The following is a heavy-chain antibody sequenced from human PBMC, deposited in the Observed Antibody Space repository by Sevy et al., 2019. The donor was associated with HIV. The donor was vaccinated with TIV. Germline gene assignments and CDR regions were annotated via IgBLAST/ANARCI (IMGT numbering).Heavy chain of an antibody. CDR2: IRSKANSYAT. CDR1: GFTFSGSA. D-gene: IGHD3-22*01. CDR3: TRPSGYYDSSGYYPNDY. J-gene: IGHJ4*02. Sequence: GGSLRLSCAASGFTFSGSAMHWVRQASWKGLEWVGRIRSKANSYATAYAASVKGRFTISRDDSKNTAYLQMNSLKTEDTAVYYCTRPSGYYDSSGYYPNDYWGQGTLVTVSS. V-gene: IGHV3-73*01.